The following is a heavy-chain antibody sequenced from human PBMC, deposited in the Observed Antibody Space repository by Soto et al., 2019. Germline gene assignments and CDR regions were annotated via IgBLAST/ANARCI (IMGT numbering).Heavy chain of an antibody. V-gene: IGHV1-69*13. CDR3: VRDSGAKLSSS. J-gene: IGHJ4*02. CDR1: GGTFSSYR. D-gene: IGHD6-13*01. Sequence: SVKVSCKASGGTFSSYRINWVRQVPGQGLEWVGGIVPIYRTADYAQKFQGRVTITADESARTSYMELRSLKSQDTAVYYCVRDSGAKLSSSWGQGTLVTVSS. CDR2: IVPIYRTA.